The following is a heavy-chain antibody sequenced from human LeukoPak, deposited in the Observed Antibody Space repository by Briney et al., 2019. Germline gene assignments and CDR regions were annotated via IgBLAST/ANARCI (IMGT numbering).Heavy chain of an antibody. D-gene: IGHD3-10*01. CDR2: VSPPGGGT. CDR1: GFSFSYHG. J-gene: IGHJ6*03. V-gene: IGHV3-21*01. CDR3: ARSQDGSGSYFYYFYIDV. Sequence: PGGSLRLSCVASGFSFSYHGMNWVRLAPGKGLEWVSGVSPPGGGTYYADSVKGRFTISRDNAKNSLYLQMNSLRAEDTAVYYCARSQDGSGSYFYYFYIDVWGKGTTV.